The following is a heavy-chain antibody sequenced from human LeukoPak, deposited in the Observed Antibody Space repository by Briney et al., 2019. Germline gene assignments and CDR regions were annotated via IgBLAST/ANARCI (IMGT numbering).Heavy chain of an antibody. V-gene: IGHV3-53*01. CDR1: GLGISDQY. CDR3: ARDRGYAMDV. D-gene: IGHD1-1*01. J-gene: IGHJ6*02. CDR2: IQSGGNI. Sequence: GRCLRLSCAATGLGISDQYMSWVRQAPGKGLEWVSIIQSGGNIYYADSVKGRFTISRDNYKNTVYLQMNSLRAEDTAVYYCARDRGYAMDVWGQGTTVTVSS.